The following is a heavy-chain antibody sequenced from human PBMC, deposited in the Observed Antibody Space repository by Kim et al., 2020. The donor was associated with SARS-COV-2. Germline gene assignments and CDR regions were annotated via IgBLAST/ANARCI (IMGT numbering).Heavy chain of an antibody. CDR1: GYSFTSYW. CDR2: IYPGDSDT. CDR3: ARVLSLLCFGELLGGPFDY. V-gene: IGHV5-51*01. D-gene: IGHD3-10*01. J-gene: IGHJ4*02. Sequence: GESLKISCKGSGYSFTSYWIGWVRQMPGKGLEWMGIIYPGDSDTRYSPSFQGQVTISADKSISTAYLQWSSLKASDTAMYYCARVLSLLCFGELLGGPFDYWGQGTLVTVSS.